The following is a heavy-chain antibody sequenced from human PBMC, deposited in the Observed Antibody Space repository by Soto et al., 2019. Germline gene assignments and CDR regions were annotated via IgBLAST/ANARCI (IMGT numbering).Heavy chain of an antibody. J-gene: IGHJ4*02. CDR1: GFTLGSYW. CDR2: IKPDGSAT. Sequence: GGSLRLSCAVSGFTLGSYWMNWVRLIPGKGLEWVAYIKPDGSATYYVDSVKGRFTISRDNAKNSLYLQMNSLRVEDTSVYYCARAGYCGPGCYYYFDYWGQGTLVTVSS. V-gene: IGHV3-7*01. D-gene: IGHD2-21*02. CDR3: ARAGYCGPGCYYYFDY.